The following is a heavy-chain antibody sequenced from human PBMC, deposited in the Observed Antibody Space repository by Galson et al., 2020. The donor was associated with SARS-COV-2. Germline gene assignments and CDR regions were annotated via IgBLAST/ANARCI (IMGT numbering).Heavy chain of an antibody. D-gene: IGHD3-9*01. CDR1: GYTLTELS. J-gene: IGHJ6*02. Sequence: ASVKVSCKVSGYTLTELSMHWVRQAPGKGLEWMGGFDPEDGETIYAQNFQGRVTMTEDTSTDTAYMELSSLRSEDTAMYYCATVSPLLRYFDWLSDRYYYYGMDVWGQGTTVTVSS. CDR3: ATVSPLLRYFDWLSDRYYYYGMDV. CDR2: FDPEDGET. V-gene: IGHV1-24*01.